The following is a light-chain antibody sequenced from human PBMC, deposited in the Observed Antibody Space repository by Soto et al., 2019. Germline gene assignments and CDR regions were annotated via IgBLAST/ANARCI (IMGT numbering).Light chain of an antibody. J-gene: IGKJ5*01. V-gene: IGKV1-12*01. CDR3: QQSNNFPLT. CDR1: QGITNR. Sequence: DIQMTQSPSSVSASVGDRVTITCRASQGITNRLAWYQQKPGKAPKLLIYEASSLQSGVPARISGSGSGTDFTLTISSLQPEDFATYYCQQSNNFPLTFGQGTRLEIK. CDR2: EAS.